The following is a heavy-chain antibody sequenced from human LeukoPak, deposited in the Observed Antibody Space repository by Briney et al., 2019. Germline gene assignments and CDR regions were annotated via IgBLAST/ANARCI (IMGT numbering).Heavy chain of an antibody. CDR3: ARGKIGFSGRFLGAFDI. J-gene: IGHJ3*02. Sequence: PGGSLRLSCAASGFTFSSYGMNWVRQAPGKGLEWVSYISSSSSTIYYADSVKGRFTISRDNAKNSLYLQMNSLRAEDTAVYYCARGKIGFSGRFLGAFDIWGQGTMVTVSS. CDR2: ISSSSSTI. CDR1: GFTFSSYG. D-gene: IGHD6-19*01. V-gene: IGHV3-48*01.